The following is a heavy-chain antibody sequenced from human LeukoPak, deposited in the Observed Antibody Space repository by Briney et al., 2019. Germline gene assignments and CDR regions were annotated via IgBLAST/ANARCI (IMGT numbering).Heavy chain of an antibody. CDR3: ARRRIAVAGLDWFDP. V-gene: IGHV3-21*01. D-gene: IGHD6-19*01. CDR2: ISSSSSYI. CDR1: GFTFSSYS. Sequence: GGSLRLSCAASGFTFSSYSMNWVRQAPGKGLEWVSSISSSSSYIYYADSVKGRFTISRDNAKNSLYLQMNSLRAEDTAVYYCARRRIAVAGLDWFDPWGQGTLVTVSS. J-gene: IGHJ5*02.